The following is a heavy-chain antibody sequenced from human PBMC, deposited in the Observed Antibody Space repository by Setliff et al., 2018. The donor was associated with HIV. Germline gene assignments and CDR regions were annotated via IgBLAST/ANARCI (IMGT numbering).Heavy chain of an antibody. D-gene: IGHD2-8*02. J-gene: IGHJ3*02. Sequence: PSETLSLTCAVYGGSFSGYYWSWIRQPPGKGLEWIGSIYYNGITNYNPSLESRLTISVDTSRNQFSLRLSSVTAADTAVYYCARAPTGVTNAFDIWGQGTMVTVSS. CDR2: IYYNGIT. V-gene: IGHV4-59*08. CDR1: GGSFSGYY. CDR3: ARAPTGVTNAFDI.